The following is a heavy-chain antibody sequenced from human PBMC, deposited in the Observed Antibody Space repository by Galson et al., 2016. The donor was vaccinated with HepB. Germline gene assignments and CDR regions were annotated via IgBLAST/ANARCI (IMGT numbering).Heavy chain of an antibody. CDR2: IWYDGSNK. V-gene: IGHV3-33*01. CDR3: ARGYYDSSGLDAFDI. Sequence: SLRLSCAASGFTFSSYGMHWVRQAPVKGLEWVAVIWYDGSNKYYADSVKGRFTISRDNSKNTLYLQMNSLRAEDTAVYYCARGYYDSSGLDAFDIWGQGTMVTVSS. J-gene: IGHJ3*02. CDR1: GFTFSSYG. D-gene: IGHD3-22*01.